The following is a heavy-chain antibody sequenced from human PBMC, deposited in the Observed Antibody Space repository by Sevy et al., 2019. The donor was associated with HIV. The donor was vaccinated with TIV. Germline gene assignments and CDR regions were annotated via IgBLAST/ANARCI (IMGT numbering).Heavy chain of an antibody. CDR1: GFTFSNAW. V-gene: IGHV3-15*01. CDR3: TTDTGISDYDFWSSRDDTFDN. D-gene: IGHD3-3*01. Sequence: GGSLRLSCAASGFTFSNAWMSWVRQAPGKGLEWLGRIKSKTDGGTTDYAAPVKGRFTISTDESKNTLYLQMNSLKTEDTAVYYCTTDTGISDYDFWSSRDDTFDNWGQGTMVTVSS. J-gene: IGHJ3*02. CDR2: IKSKTDGGTT.